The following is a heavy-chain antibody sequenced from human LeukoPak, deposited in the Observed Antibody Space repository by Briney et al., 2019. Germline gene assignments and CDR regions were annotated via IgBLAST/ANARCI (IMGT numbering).Heavy chain of an antibody. CDR2: ISDYNGKT. J-gene: IGHJ4*02. V-gene: IGHV1-18*04. D-gene: IGHD4-17*01. CDR3: ARDGPDYDDYVNFDY. CDR1: GYMFTNYG. Sequence: ASVKVSCKASGYMFTNYGISWVRQAPGQGLEWMGWISDYNGKTNYAQKLQGRVTMTTDTSTSIAYMELRSLKSDDTAVYYCARDGPDYDDYVNFDYWGQGTLVTVSS.